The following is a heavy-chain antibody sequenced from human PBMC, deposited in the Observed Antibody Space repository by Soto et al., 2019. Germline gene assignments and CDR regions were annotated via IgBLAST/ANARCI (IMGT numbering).Heavy chain of an antibody. V-gene: IGHV4-34*01. Sequence: SETLSLTSAVYDGSFSGYYWSWIRQPPGKGLEWIGEINHSGSTNYNPSLKSRVTISVDTSKNQFSLKLSSVTAADTAVYYCAMTRGVVAFDPWGQGTLVTVS. J-gene: IGHJ5*02. CDR1: DGSFSGYY. D-gene: IGHD3-3*01. CDR2: INHSGST. CDR3: AMTRGVVAFDP.